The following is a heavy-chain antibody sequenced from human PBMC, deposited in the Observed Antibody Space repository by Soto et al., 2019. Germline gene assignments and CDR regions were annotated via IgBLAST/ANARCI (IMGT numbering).Heavy chain of an antibody. CDR1: GGSISSGGYY. J-gene: IGHJ5*02. V-gene: IGHV4-31*03. D-gene: IGHD2-15*01. CDR2: IYYSGST. Sequence: SETLSLTCTVSGGSISSGGYYWSWIRQHPGKGLEWIGYIYYSGSTYYNPSLKSRVTISVDTSKNQFSLKLSSVTAADTAVYYCARDIVVVVAAQPTAQYNWSDPWGQGTLVTVSS. CDR3: ARDIVVVVAAQPTAQYNWSDP.